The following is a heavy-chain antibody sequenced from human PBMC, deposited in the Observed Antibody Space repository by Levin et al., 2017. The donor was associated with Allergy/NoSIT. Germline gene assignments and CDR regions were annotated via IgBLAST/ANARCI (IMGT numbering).Heavy chain of an antibody. V-gene: IGHV3-66*01. CDR3: AKGVRGFDY. D-gene: IGHD3-10*01. Sequence: PGGSLRLSCAASGFTVSSNYMNWVRQAPGKGLEWVSAIYSGGNTFYADSVKGRFAISRDNSKNSIYLQMNSLRAEDTAVYYCAKGVRGFDYWGQGTLVTVSS. CDR2: IYSGGNT. J-gene: IGHJ4*02. CDR1: GFTVSSNY.